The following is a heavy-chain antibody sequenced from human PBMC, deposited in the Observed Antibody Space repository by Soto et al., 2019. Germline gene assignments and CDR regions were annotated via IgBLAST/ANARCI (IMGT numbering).Heavy chain of an antibody. CDR1: GFTFSSYG. V-gene: IGHV3-30*18. CDR2: ISYDGSNK. Sequence: QVQLVESGGGVVQPGRSLRLSCAASGFTFSSYGMHWVRQAPGKGLEWVAVISYDGSNKYYADSVKGRFTISRDNSKNTRDLQMNSRRAEDTAVYYCEKEVVVLVPAAPRGMDVWGQGTTVTVSS. CDR3: EKEVVVLVPAAPRGMDV. J-gene: IGHJ6*02. D-gene: IGHD2-2*01.